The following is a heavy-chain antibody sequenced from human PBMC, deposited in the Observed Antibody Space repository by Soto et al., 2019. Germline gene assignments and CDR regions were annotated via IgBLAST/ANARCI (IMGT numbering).Heavy chain of an antibody. CDR2: INSDGSVS. Sequence: EVQLVESGGGLVQPGGSLRLSCAASGFTFSNYWMYWVRQAPGKGLEWVSRINSDGSVSRYADSVEGRLTISRDNVKNTLYLQRDSLRADDTAVYYCARGDCVGGTCYSLAGSFYYYMDVWGKGTTVTVFS. D-gene: IGHD2-15*01. CDR1: GFTFSNYW. J-gene: IGHJ6*03. V-gene: IGHV3-74*02. CDR3: ARGDCVGGTCYSLAGSFYYYMDV.